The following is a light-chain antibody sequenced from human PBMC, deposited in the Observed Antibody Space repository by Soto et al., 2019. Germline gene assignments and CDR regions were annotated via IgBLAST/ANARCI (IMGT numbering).Light chain of an antibody. CDR2: DAS. J-gene: IGKJ2*01. V-gene: IGKV3-15*01. Sequence: ERVMTQSPVTLSVSPGERATLSCRASQSVDSNLAWYQQKPGQAPRLLIYDASTRATGIPARFSGSGSGTEFTLTISSLQSEDFAVYYCQQYHNWPPYTFGQGTKLDIK. CDR3: QQYHNWPPYT. CDR1: QSVDSN.